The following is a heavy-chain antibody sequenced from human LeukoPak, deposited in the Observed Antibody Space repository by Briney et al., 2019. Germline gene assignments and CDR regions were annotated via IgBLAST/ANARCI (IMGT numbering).Heavy chain of an antibody. D-gene: IGHD2-21*01. CDR3: ARGGDPHYGMDV. CDR1: GGSISSGNYY. CDR2: IFNSGTT. Sequence: SQTLSLTCTVSGGSISSGNYYWSWIRQPAGKGLEWIGRIFNSGTTSYNPSLKSRVTISVDTSKNQFSLKLSSVTAADTAVYYCARGGDPHYGMDVWGQGTTVTVSS. V-gene: IGHV4-61*02. J-gene: IGHJ6*02.